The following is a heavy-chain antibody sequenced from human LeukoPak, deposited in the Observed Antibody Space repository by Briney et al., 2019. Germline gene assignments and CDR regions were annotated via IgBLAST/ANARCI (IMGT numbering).Heavy chain of an antibody. J-gene: IGHJ4*02. Sequence: SETLSLTCAVYGGSFSGYYWSWIRQPPGKGLEWIGEINHSGSTNYNPSLKSRVTISVDTSKNQFSLKLSSVTAADTAVYYCARWDSWSGIDYWGQGTLVTVSS. CDR2: INHSGST. CDR1: GGSFSGYY. CDR3: ARWDSWSGIDY. V-gene: IGHV4-34*01. D-gene: IGHD3-3*01.